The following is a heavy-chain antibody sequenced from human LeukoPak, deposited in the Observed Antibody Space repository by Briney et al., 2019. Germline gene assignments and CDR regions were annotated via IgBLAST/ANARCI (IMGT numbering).Heavy chain of an antibody. J-gene: IGHJ4*02. V-gene: IGHV3-23*01. Sequence: GGSLRLSCAASGFTFSNNAMSWLRQAPGKGLEWVSAISASGGTIYYADSVKGRFIISRDNSKNTQYLQMQSLRAEDTAVYYCTKATMIIGGFDYWGQGTLVTVSS. CDR1: GFTFSNNA. D-gene: IGHD3-22*01. CDR2: ISASGGTI. CDR3: TKATMIIGGFDY.